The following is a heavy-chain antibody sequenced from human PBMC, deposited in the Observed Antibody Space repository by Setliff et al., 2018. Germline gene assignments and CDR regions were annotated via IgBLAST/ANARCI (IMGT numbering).Heavy chain of an antibody. CDR2: ISNGGGAG. V-gene: IGHV3-48*04. D-gene: IGHD2-2*01. J-gene: IGHJ4*02. CDR3: ASSENCFSTHCSHYDY. Sequence: GGSLRLSCAASGFAFASHNMLWVRQAPGKGLEWMSYISNGGGAGKYADSVKGRFTISRDNAKSSLYLQMNSLRAEDTATYYCASSENCFSTHCSHYDYWGQGTLVTVSS. CDR1: GFAFASHN.